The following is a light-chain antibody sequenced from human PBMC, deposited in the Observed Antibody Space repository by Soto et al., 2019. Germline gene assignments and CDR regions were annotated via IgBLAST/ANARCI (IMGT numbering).Light chain of an antibody. V-gene: IGKV3-20*01. J-gene: IGKJ4*01. CDR2: GAS. Sequence: EIVLAQSPGIVSLSPGERATLSCRASQTISGTSLAWYQHKPGQAPRLLIYGASSRATGIPDKFTGSGSATDFTLTISRLEPEDFGIYYCHQYGTSPLTFGGGPKVEIK. CDR3: HQYGTSPLT. CDR1: QTISGTS.